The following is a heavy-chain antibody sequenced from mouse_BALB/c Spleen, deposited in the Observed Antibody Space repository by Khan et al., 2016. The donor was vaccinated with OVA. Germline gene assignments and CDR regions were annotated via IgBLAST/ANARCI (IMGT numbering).Heavy chain of an antibody. J-gene: IGHJ3*01. CDR3: ARGGYGTLAY. V-gene: IGHV1-54*01. D-gene: IGHD2-1*01. CDR1: GYAFTDYL. CDR2: INPGSGNT. Sequence: QVQLQQSGAELVRPGTSVKVSCKASGYAFTDYLIEWVEQRPGQGLEWIGVINPGSGNTKYNEKFKGKAKLTADKSSSTAYMQLSSLTSDDSAVXFCARGGYGTLAYWGQGTPVPVSA.